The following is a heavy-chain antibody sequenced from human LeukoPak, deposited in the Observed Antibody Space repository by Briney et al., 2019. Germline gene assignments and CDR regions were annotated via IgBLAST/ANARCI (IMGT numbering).Heavy chain of an antibody. D-gene: IGHD3-22*01. V-gene: IGHV3-21*01. CDR3: ARIPTDYYDSSGYRYFDY. CDR2: ISSSSSYI. CDR1: GFTFSSYS. J-gene: IGHJ4*02. Sequence: PGGSLRLSCAASGFTFSSYSMNWVRQAPGKGLEWVSSISSSSSYIYYADSVKGRFTISRDNAKNSLYLQMNSLRAEDTAVYYCARIPTDYYDSSGYRYFDYWGQGTLVTVSS.